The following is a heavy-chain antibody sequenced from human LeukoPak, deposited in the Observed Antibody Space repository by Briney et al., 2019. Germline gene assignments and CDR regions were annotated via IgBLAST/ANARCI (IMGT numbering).Heavy chain of an antibody. J-gene: IGHJ5*02. CDR1: GYTFTGYY. V-gene: IGHV1-69*06. Sequence: SVKVSCKASGYTFTGYYMHWVRQAPGQGLEWMGGIIPIFGTANYAQKFQGRVTITADKSTSTAYMELSSLRSEDTAVYYCARGSITGTTVWFDPWGQGTLVTVSS. D-gene: IGHD1-7*01. CDR3: ARGSITGTTVWFDP. CDR2: IIPIFGTA.